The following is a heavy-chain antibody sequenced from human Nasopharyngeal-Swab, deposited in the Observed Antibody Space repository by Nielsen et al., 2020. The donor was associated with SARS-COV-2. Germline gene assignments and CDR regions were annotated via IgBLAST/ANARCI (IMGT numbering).Heavy chain of an antibody. CDR1: GGSISSGSYY. CDR2: IYTSGST. J-gene: IGHJ3*02. V-gene: IGHV4-61*02. D-gene: IGHD3-22*01. CDR3: ARGSFWYDSSGYPAEGDAFDI. Sequence: SETLSLTCTVSGGSISSGSYYWSWIRQPAEKGLEWIGRIYTSGSTNYNPSLKSRVTISVDTSKNQFSLKLSSVTAADTAVYYCARGSFWYDSSGYPAEGDAFDIWGQGTMVTVSS.